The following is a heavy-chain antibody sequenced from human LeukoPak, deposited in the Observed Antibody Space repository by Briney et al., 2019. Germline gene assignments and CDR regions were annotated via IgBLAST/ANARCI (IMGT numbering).Heavy chain of an antibody. D-gene: IGHD4-17*01. CDR2: ISGSGGST. Sequence: GGSLRLSCAASGFTFSSYAMSWVRQAPGKGQEWVSAISGSGGSTYYADSVKGRFTISRDNFKNTLYLQMNSLRAEDTAVYYCAKVSSDYGDLYYFDYWGQGTLVTVSS. CDR3: AKVSSDYGDLYYFDY. V-gene: IGHV3-23*01. CDR1: GFTFSSYA. J-gene: IGHJ4*02.